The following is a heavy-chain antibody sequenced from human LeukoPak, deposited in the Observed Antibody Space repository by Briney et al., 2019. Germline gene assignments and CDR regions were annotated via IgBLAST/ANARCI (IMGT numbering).Heavy chain of an antibody. Sequence: GGSLRLSCAASGFTFSSYGMSWVRQAPGKGLEWVSGISPGGPTYYADSVKGRFTISRDDSKNTLYLQMRNLRADDTAVYYWAKDGAWLRFDDWGQGILVTVSS. CDR3: AKDGAWLRFDD. V-gene: IGHV3-23*01. CDR1: GFTFSSYG. J-gene: IGHJ4*02. CDR2: ISPGGPT. D-gene: IGHD5-12*01.